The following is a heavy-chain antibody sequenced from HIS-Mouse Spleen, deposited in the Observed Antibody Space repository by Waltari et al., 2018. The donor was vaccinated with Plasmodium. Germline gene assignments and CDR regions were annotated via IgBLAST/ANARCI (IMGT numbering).Heavy chain of an antibody. Sequence: EVQLLESGGGLVQPGGSLRLSCAASGFTFSTYAMSWVRQAPGKGLEWVSAISSSSSYIYYADSVKGRFTISRDNAKNSLYLQMNSLRAEDTAVYYCARDRSAAALLGYWGQGTLVTVSS. CDR1: GFTFSTYA. CDR3: ARDRSAAALLGY. V-gene: IGHV3-21*01. D-gene: IGHD6-13*01. J-gene: IGHJ4*02. CDR2: ISSSSSYI.